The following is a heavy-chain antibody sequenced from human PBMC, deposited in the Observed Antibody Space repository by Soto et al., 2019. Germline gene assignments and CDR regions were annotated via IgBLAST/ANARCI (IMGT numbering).Heavy chain of an antibody. J-gene: IGHJ6*02. V-gene: IGHV1-69*01. Sequence: QVQLVQSGAEVKKPGSSVKVSCKASGGTFSSYAISWVRQAPGQGLEWMGGIIPIFGTANYAQKFQGRVTITADESTSTAYMELSSLRSEDTAVYYCARAPVLRFLEWLYPKGMDVWGQGTTVTVSS. CDR3: ARAPVLRFLEWLYPKGMDV. CDR2: IIPIFGTA. CDR1: GGTFSSYA. D-gene: IGHD3-3*01.